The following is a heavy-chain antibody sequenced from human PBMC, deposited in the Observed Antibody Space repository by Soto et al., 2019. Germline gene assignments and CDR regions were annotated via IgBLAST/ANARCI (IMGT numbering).Heavy chain of an antibody. CDR2: IYPGDSDT. CDR3: ARSPYRASHYYIDL. D-gene: IGHD4-4*01. Sequence: GESLKISCKASGYSSTSYWIGWVRQMPGKGLEWMGIIYPGDSDTIYSPSFQGQVTISADKSISTAYLQWNSLKASDTAMYYCARSPYRASHYYIDLWGQATPVTVSS. CDR1: GYSSTSYW. J-gene: IGHJ4*02. V-gene: IGHV5-51*01.